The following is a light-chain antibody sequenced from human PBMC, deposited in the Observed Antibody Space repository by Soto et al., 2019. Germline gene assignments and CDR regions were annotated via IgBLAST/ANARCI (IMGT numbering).Light chain of an antibody. Sequence: IVLTQSPGTLSLSQGERATLSCRASQSFRGLLAWYQQKPGQAPRLLIYDAYNRATGIPPRFSGSGSGTDFTLTISSLEPEDSAVYYCQQRHAWPITFGQGTRLENK. J-gene: IGKJ5*01. V-gene: IGKV3-11*01. CDR3: QQRHAWPIT. CDR1: QSFRGL. CDR2: DAY.